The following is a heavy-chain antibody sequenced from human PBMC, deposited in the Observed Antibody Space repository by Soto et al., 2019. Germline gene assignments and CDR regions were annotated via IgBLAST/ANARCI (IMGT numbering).Heavy chain of an antibody. V-gene: IGHV4-34*01. CDR3: AKSGSYYYYGMDV. Sequence: SETLSLTCAVYGGSFSGYYWSWIRQPPGEGLEWIGEINHSGSTNYNPSLKSRVTISVDTSKNQFSLKLSSVTAADTAVYYCAKSGSYYYYGMDVWGQGTTVTVSS. D-gene: IGHD1-26*01. CDR1: GGSFSGYY. CDR2: INHSGST. J-gene: IGHJ6*02.